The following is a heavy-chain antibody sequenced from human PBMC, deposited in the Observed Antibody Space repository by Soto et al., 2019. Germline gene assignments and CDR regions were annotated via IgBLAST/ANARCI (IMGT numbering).Heavy chain of an antibody. J-gene: IGHJ3*02. V-gene: IGHV4-30-2*01. D-gene: IGHD4-17*01. CDR1: GGSISSGGYS. CDR2: IYHSGST. CDR3: ASTATTVTTSRETSNAFDI. Sequence: QLQLQESGSGLVKPSQTLSLTCAVSGGSISSGGYSWSWIRQPPGKGLEWIGYIYHSGSTYYNPSLKSRVTISVDRSKNQFSLKLSSVTVADTAVYYCASTATTVTTSRETSNAFDIWGQGTMVTVSS.